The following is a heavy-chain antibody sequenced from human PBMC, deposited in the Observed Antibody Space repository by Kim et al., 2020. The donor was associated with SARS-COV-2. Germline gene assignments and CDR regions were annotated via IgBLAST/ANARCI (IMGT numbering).Heavy chain of an antibody. D-gene: IGHD3-22*01. CDR3: AKDYDSSGYAEGSFDY. J-gene: IGHJ4*02. V-gene: IGHV3-9*01. Sequence: SVKGRFTISRDNAKNSLYLQMNSLRAEDTALYYCAKDYDSSGYAEGSFDYWGQGTLVTVSS.